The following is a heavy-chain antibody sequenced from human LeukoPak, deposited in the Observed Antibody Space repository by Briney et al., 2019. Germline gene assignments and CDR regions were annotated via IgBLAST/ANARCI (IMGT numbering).Heavy chain of an antibody. CDR1: GFTFSGSA. Sequence: GGSLKLSCAASGFTFSGSAMHWVRQASGKGLEWVGRIRSKANSYATAYAASVKGRCTISRDDSKNTAYLQMNSLQTEDTAVYYCTKLHAAAAGFAPWGQGTLATVSS. V-gene: IGHV3-73*01. CDR3: TKLHAAAAGFAP. CDR2: IRSKANSYAT. D-gene: IGHD6-13*01. J-gene: IGHJ5*02.